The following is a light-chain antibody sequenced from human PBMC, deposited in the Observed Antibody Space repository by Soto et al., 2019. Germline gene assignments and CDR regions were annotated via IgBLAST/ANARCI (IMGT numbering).Light chain of an antibody. CDR3: QQANSFPLT. V-gene: IGKV1-12*01. Sequence: DIQMTQSPSSVSASVGDRVTITCRASQDISSWLAWYQQKPGKAPNLLIYAASNLQSGVPSRFSGSGSGTDFTLTITSLQPEDFATYYCQQANSFPLTFGGGTKVEI. CDR2: AAS. J-gene: IGKJ4*01. CDR1: QDISSW.